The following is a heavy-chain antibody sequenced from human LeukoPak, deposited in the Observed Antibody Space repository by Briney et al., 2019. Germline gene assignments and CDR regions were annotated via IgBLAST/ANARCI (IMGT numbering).Heavy chain of an antibody. CDR1: GFTFSSYS. CDR3: ARVSGYSYGQGNYYYMDV. CDR2: ISSSRSTI. D-gene: IGHD5-18*01. V-gene: IGHV3-48*04. Sequence: QPGGSLRLSCAASGFTFSSYSMNWVRQAPGKGLEWVSYISSSRSTIYYADSVKGRFTISRDNAKNSLYLQMNSLRAEDTAVYYCARVSGYSYGQGNYYYMDVWGKGTTVTVSS. J-gene: IGHJ6*03.